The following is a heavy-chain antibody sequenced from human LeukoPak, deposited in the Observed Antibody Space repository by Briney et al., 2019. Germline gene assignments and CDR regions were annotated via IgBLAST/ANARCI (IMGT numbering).Heavy chain of an antibody. CDR2: INAGNGNT. J-gene: IGHJ6*02. D-gene: IGHD6-6*01. V-gene: IGHV1-3*01. Sequence: GASVKVSCKASGYTFTSYAMHWVRQAPGQRLEWMGWINAGNGNTKYSQKFQGRVTITRDTSASTAYMELSSLRSEDTAAYYCASPRKPSYSSSMDYGMDVWGQGTTVTVSS. CDR3: ASPRKPSYSSSMDYGMDV. CDR1: GYTFTSYA.